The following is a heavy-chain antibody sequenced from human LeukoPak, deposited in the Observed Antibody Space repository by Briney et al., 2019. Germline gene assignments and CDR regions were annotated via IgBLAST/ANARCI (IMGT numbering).Heavy chain of an antibody. Sequence: GGSLGLSCSASGFTFRSYAMHWVGHAPGNGVQDVAAVVSGGTSYYADAVKGRLTIHRDHPKNTHYLQLSSLRAEDTAMYYCVKRGRSGDYSYDKWGEGALVTVSS. CDR3: VKRGRSGDYSYDK. V-gene: IGHV3-64D*06. J-gene: IGHJ4*02. CDR2: VVSGGTS. CDR1: GFTFRSYA. D-gene: IGHD4-17*01.